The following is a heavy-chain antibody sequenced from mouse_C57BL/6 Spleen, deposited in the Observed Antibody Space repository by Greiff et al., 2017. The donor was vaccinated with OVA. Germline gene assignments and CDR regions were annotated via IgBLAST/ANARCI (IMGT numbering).Heavy chain of an antibody. CDR3: ARYPHYYGSSYLDY. CDR2: IRNKANGYTT. V-gene: IGHV7-3*01. CDR1: GFTFTDYY. Sequence: EVQGVESGGGLVQPGGSLILSCAASGFTFTDYYMSWVRQPPGKALEWLGFIRNKANGYTTEYSASVKGRFTISRDNSQSILYLQMNALRAEDSATYYCARYPHYYGSSYLDYWGQGTTLTVSS. D-gene: IGHD1-1*01. J-gene: IGHJ2*01.